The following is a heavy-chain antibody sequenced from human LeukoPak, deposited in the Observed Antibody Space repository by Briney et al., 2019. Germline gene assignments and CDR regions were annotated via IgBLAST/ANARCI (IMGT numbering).Heavy chain of an antibody. CDR3: ARDQRVTGRPDIDY. CDR2: ISARGGST. CDR1: GFTFNTYA. D-gene: IGHD6-6*01. Sequence: GGSLKLSCAASGFTFNTYAMNWVRHAPGKGLEWVSAISARGGSTYYADSVKGQFTISRDNSKNTVDVQMNNLRAEDTAMYYCARDQRVTGRPDIDYWGQGTLVIVFS. V-gene: IGHV3-23*01. J-gene: IGHJ4*02.